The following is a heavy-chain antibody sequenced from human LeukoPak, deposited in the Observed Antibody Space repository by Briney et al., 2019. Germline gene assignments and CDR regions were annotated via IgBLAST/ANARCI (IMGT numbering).Heavy chain of an antibody. CDR3: ARAGGSEKPEYYYYGMDV. D-gene: IGHD3-10*01. V-gene: IGHV3-21*01. CDR2: ISSSSSYI. CDR1: GFTFSSYS. J-gene: IGHJ6*04. Sequence: PGGSLRLSCAASGFTFSSYSMNWVRQAPGKGLEWVSSISSSSSYIYYADSVKGRFTISRDNAKNSLYLQMNSLRAEDTAVYYCARAGGSEKPEYYYYGMDVWGEGTTVTVSS.